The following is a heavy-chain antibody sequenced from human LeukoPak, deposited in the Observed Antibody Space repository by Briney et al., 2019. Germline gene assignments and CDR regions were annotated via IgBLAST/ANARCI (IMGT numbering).Heavy chain of an antibody. CDR2: INAGNGNT. CDR1: GYTFTSYA. J-gene: IGHJ6*02. CDR3: ARGYCSSTSCYFLPSHHYYYGMDV. D-gene: IGHD2-2*01. Sequence: GASVRVSCKASGYTFTSYAMHWVRQAPGQRLEWMGWINAGNGNTKYSQKFQGRVTITRDTSASTAYMELSSLRSEDTAVYYCARGYCSSTSCYFLPSHHYYYGMDVWGQGTTVTVSS. V-gene: IGHV1-3*01.